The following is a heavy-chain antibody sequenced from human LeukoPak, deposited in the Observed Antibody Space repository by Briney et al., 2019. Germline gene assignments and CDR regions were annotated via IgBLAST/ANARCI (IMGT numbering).Heavy chain of an antibody. CDR3: AYSYGGNPLAFDI. J-gene: IGHJ3*02. Sequence: GGSLRLSCAASGFTFRSYGMHWVRQAPGKGLEWVSVIYSGGTTYYADSVKGRFAISRDNSKNTLYLQMNSLRGEDTAVYYCAYSYGGNPLAFDIWGQGTMDTVSS. CDR2: IYSGGTT. D-gene: IGHD4-23*01. CDR1: GFTFRSYG. V-gene: IGHV3-NL1*01.